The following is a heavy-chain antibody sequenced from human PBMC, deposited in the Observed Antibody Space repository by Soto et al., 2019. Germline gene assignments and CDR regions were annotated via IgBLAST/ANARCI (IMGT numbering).Heavy chain of an antibody. D-gene: IGHD6-19*01. CDR2: IYPGDSDT. Sequence: GESLKISCTGSGYSFTSYWIGWVRQMPGKGLEWMGMIYPGDSDTRYSPTFQGEVTISADKSISTAYLQWSSLKASDAAMYYCAREGIAVDGTGDFDYWGQGTLVTVSS. J-gene: IGHJ4*02. CDR3: AREGIAVDGTGDFDY. V-gene: IGHV5-51*01. CDR1: GYSFTSYW.